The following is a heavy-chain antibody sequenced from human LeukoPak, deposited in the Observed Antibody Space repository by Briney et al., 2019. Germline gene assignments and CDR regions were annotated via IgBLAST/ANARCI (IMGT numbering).Heavy chain of an antibody. J-gene: IGHJ6*04. CDR3: AKDSVVVTAGGMDV. V-gene: IGHV3-30*18. CDR2: ISYDGSNK. D-gene: IGHD2-21*02. CDR1: GFTFSSYG. Sequence: GGSLRLSCAASGFTFSSYGMHWVRQAPGKGLEWVAVISYDGSNKYYADSVKGRFTISRDNSKNTLYLQMNSLRAEDTAVYYCAKDSVVVTAGGMDVWGKGTTVTVSS.